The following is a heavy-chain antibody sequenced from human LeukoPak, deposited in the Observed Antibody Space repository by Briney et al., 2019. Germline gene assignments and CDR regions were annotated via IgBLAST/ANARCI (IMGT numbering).Heavy chain of an antibody. J-gene: IGHJ4*02. D-gene: IGHD6-13*01. Sequence: KPGGSLRLSFAASGFTFSSYSMNWVRQPPGKGLEWVSSISSSSSYIYYADSVKGRFTISRDNAKNSLYLQMNSLRAEDTAVYYCAREGVAAARDYWGQGTLVTVSS. CDR1: GFTFSSYS. V-gene: IGHV3-21*01. CDR3: AREGVAAARDY. CDR2: ISSSSSYI.